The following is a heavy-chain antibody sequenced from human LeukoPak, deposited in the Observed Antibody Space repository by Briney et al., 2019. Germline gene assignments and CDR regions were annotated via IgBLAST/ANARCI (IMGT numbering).Heavy chain of an antibody. CDR1: GCSFTTYW. CDR2: IYPADSTA. CDR3: ARTRAAAGTYYYYYYGMDV. J-gene: IGHJ6*02. V-gene: IGHV5-51*01. Sequence: GESLKISCKASGCSFTTYWIGWVRQMPGKGLEWMGIIYPADSTAHYSPSFQGQVTISVDKSINTAYLQWSRLKASDTAMYYCARTRAAAGTYYYYYYGMDVWGQGTTVTVSS. D-gene: IGHD6-13*01.